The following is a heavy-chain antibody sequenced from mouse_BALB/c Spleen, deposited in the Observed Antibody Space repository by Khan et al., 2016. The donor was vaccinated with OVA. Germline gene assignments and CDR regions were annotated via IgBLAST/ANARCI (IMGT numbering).Heavy chain of an antibody. J-gene: IGHJ3*01. CDR3: SRSGYGFVAY. Sequence: QVQLQQPGAELVRPGTSVKVSCKASGYAFTDYLIEWVKQRPGQGLEWIGVINPGSGGTHYNEKFMDRATLTADKSSSTAYMQLSSLTSDDSAVYFCSRSGYGFVAYWGPGTLVTVSA. CDR1: GYAFTDYL. V-gene: IGHV1-54*01. CDR2: INPGSGGT. D-gene: IGHD3-2*02.